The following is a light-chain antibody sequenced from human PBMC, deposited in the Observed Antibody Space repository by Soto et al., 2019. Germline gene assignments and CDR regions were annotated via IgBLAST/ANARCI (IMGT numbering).Light chain of an antibody. CDR3: QSYDSSLSGFYV. V-gene: IGLV1-40*01. J-gene: IGLJ1*01. CDR2: GNS. Sequence: QSVLTQPPSVSGAPGQRVTISCTGSSSNIGANSDVHWYQQLAGVAPKLLIYGNSNRPSGVSDRFSGSKSGTSASLAITGLQAEDEADYYCQSYDSSLSGFYVFGTGTKVTV. CDR1: SSNIGANSD.